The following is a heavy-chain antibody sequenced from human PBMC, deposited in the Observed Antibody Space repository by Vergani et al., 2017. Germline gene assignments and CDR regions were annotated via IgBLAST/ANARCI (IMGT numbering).Heavy chain of an antibody. CDR3: ARGKFDY. CDR1: GGSFSGYY. Sequence: QVQLQQWGAGLLKPSETLSLTCAVYGGSFSGYYWSWIRQPPGKGLEWFWEINHSGSTNYKPSLQSRVTISVDTSKNQFSLKLSSVTAADTAVYYCARGKFDYWGQGTLVTVSS. V-gene: IGHV4-34*01. J-gene: IGHJ4*02. CDR2: INHSGST.